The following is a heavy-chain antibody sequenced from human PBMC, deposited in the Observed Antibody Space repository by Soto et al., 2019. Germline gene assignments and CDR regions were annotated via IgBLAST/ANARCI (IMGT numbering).Heavy chain of an antibody. J-gene: IGHJ2*01. Sequence: ASVKVSCKASGGTFSSYAISWVRQAPGQGLEWMGGIIPIFGTANYAQKFQGRVTITADESTSTAYMELSSLRSEDTAVYYCASSGYCSGGSCYSSLYWYFDLWGRGTLVTVSS. V-gene: IGHV1-69*13. D-gene: IGHD2-15*01. CDR1: GGTFSSYA. CDR2: IIPIFGTA. CDR3: ASSGYCSGGSCYSSLYWYFDL.